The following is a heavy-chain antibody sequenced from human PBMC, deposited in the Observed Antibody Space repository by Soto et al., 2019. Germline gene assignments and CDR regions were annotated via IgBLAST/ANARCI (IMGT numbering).Heavy chain of an antibody. J-gene: IGHJ6*02. D-gene: IGHD3-3*01. V-gene: IGHV3-43*01. Sequence: VSLRLSCAASGFRFDDYNIHWVRQAPWKGLEWVSLITWNGGNTYYADSVKGRFTISRDGTTESVSLQMTSLKREDTGLYYCARETLSFGSALDVWGQGTMVTAP. CDR2: ITWNGGNT. CDR3: ARETLSFGSALDV. CDR1: GFRFDDYN.